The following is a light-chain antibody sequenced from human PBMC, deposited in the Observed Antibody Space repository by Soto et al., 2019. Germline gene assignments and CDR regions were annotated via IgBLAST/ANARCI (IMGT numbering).Light chain of an antibody. V-gene: IGKV3-11*01. CDR3: QHRFNWPWT. Sequence: EIVLTQSPCTLSLSPLERSTLSCRASQSVMRYLAWYQQKPGQAPRLLIYDASYRATDIPARFSGSGSETDFTLTISSLEPEDSAVYYCQHRFNWPWTFGQGTKVDIK. CDR1: QSVMRY. J-gene: IGKJ1*01. CDR2: DAS.